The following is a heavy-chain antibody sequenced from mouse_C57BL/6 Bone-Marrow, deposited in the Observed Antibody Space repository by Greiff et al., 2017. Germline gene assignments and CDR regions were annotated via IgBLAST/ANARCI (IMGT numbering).Heavy chain of an antibody. CDR2: ISSGGSYT. J-gene: IGHJ1*03. CDR3: ARDPFYYGSSDWYFDV. D-gene: IGHD1-1*01. Sequence: EVQVVESGGDLVKPGGSLKLSCAASGFTFSSYGMSWVRQTPDKRLEWVATISSGGSYTYYPDSVKGRFTISRDNAKNTLYLQMSSLKSEDTAMYYCARDPFYYGSSDWYFDVWGTGTTVTVSS. V-gene: IGHV5-6*01. CDR1: GFTFSSYG.